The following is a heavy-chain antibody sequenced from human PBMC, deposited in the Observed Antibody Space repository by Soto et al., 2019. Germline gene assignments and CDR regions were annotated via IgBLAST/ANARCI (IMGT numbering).Heavy chain of an antibody. CDR2: TYNSGRGST. CDR3: ARVGGSGWNFGS. D-gene: IGHD6-19*01. J-gene: IGHJ4*02. V-gene: IGHV4-59*01. Sequence: SETLSLTCIVSGSSMTTYYWHWSRQAPGKGLEWIGFTYNSGRGSTGSNPSLSSRVTFSIETSKNQFSLKLDSMTAADTAIYYCARVGGSGWNFGSWGQGIVVTVSS. CDR1: GSSMTTYY.